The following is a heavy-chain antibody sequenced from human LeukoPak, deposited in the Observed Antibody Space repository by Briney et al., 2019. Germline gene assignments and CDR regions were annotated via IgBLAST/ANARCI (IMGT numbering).Heavy chain of an antibody. J-gene: IGHJ4*02. CDR3: VRTYYYDSSGYYPKYYFDY. CDR2: IYPGDSDA. CDR1: GYSFTTYW. V-gene: IGHV5-51*01. D-gene: IGHD3-22*01. Sequence: GESLKISCKGSGYSFTTYWIGWVRQMPGKGLEWMGIIYPGDSDARYSPSFQGQVTISADKSISTAYLQWSSLEASDTAMYYCVRTYYYDSSGYYPKYYFDYWGQGTLVTVSS.